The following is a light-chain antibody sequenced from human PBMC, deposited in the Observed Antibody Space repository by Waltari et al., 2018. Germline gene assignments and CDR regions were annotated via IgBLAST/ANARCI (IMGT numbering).Light chain of an antibody. V-gene: IGLV1-47*01. Sequence: QSVMTQPPSASATPGQRVIISCSGSSSNIGSNFVYWYQHFPGTAPKLLIYRNNQRPSGVPARCSGSKSGTSASLAISGLRSEDEAGYYCAAWDDSLNGVVFGGGTKLTVL. CDR1: SSNIGSNF. J-gene: IGLJ3*02. CDR2: RNN. CDR3: AAWDDSLNGVV.